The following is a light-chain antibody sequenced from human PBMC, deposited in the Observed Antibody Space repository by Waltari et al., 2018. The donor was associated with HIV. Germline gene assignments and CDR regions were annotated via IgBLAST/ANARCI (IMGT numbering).Light chain of an antibody. CDR2: DNN. CDR3: GTWDSSLSAGGV. J-gene: IGLJ2*01. Sequence: QSVLTQPPSVSAAPGQKVTTSCSGSSSNIGNNYVSWYQQLPGTAPKLLIYDNNKRPSGIPARFSGSKSGTSATLGITGLQTGDEADYYCGTWDSSLSAGGVFGGGTKLTFL. V-gene: IGLV1-51*01. CDR1: SSNIGNNY.